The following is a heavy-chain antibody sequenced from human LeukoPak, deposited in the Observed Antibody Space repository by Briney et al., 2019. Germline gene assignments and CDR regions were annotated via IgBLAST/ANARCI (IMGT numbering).Heavy chain of an antibody. V-gene: IGHV4-39*07. D-gene: IGHD3-10*01. Sequence: SETLSLTCTVSGGSISSNTYYWGWIRQPPGKGLEWIGSIYYSGSTYYNPSLKSRVTISVDTSKNQFSLKLSSVTAADTAVYYCARGGLFGELDLWGQGTLVTVSS. CDR2: IYYSGST. J-gene: IGHJ4*02. CDR3: ARGGLFGELDL. CDR1: GGSISSNTYY.